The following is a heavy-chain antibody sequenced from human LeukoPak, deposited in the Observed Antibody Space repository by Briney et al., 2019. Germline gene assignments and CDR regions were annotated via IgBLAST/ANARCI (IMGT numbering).Heavy chain of an antibody. V-gene: IGHV4-34*01. D-gene: IGHD3-22*01. Sequence: PSETLSLTCAVYGGSFSGYYWSWIRQPPGKGLEWIGEINHSGSTNYNPSLKSRVTISVDTSKNQFSLKLSSVTAADTAVYYCAGTYYYDSRNYWGQGTLVTVSS. CDR2: INHSGST. CDR3: AGTYYYDSRNY. CDR1: GGSFSGYY. J-gene: IGHJ4*02.